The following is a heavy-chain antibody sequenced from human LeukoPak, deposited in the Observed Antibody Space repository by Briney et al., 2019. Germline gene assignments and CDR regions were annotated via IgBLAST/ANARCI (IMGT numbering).Heavy chain of an antibody. CDR3: AGDRRDGYTLDY. D-gene: IGHD5-24*01. J-gene: IGHJ4*02. V-gene: IGHV1-69*13. CDR2: IIPIFGTA. Sequence: GASVKVSCKASGGTFSSYAISWVRQAPGQGLEWMGVIIPIFGTANYAQKFQGRVTITADESTSTAYMELSSLRSEDTAVYYCAGDRRDGYTLDYWGQGTLVTVSS. CDR1: GGTFSSYA.